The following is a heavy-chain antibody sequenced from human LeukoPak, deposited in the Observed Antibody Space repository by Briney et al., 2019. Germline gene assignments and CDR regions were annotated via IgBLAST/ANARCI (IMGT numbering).Heavy chain of an antibody. CDR3: ARVWDFWSGLTPNYYYGMDV. V-gene: IGHV4-39*07. CDR2: IYYSGNT. D-gene: IGHD3-3*01. J-gene: IGHJ6*02. CDR1: GGSITSSSYY. Sequence: KPSETLSLTCTVSGGSITSSSYYWGWIRQPPGEGLEWIGSIYYSGNTYYDPSLQSRVTISVDTSKNQFSLKLSSVTAADTAVYYCARVWDFWSGLTPNYYYGMDVWGQGTTVTVSS.